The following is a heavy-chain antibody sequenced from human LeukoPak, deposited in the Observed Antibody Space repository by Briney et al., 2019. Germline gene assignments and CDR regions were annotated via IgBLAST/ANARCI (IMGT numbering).Heavy chain of an antibody. J-gene: IGHJ3*02. CDR2: IKHDGSER. V-gene: IGHV3-7*04. CDR3: VRESSRDI. D-gene: IGHD6-13*01. Sequence: PGGSLRLSCAASGITFGSYWMSWVRQAPGKGLEWVANIKHDGSERYYVDSVKGRFTISRVNAKDSLNLQMNSLRPKDTAVYYCVRESSRDIWGQGTMVTVSS. CDR1: GITFGSYW.